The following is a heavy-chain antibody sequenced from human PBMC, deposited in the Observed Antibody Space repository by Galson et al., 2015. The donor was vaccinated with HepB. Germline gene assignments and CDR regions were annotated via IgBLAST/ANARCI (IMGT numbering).Heavy chain of an antibody. V-gene: IGHV3-30-3*01. CDR1: GFTFSSYA. D-gene: IGHD2-8*01. Sequence: SLRLSCAASGFTFSSYAMHWVRQAPGKGLEWVAVISYDGSNKYYADSVKGRFTISRDNSKNTLYLQMNSLRAEDTAVYYCARDLPPGGVLMVYFWKSGYYGMDVWGQGTTVTVSS. CDR3: ARDLPPGGVLMVYFWKSGYYGMDV. CDR2: ISYDGSNK. J-gene: IGHJ6*02.